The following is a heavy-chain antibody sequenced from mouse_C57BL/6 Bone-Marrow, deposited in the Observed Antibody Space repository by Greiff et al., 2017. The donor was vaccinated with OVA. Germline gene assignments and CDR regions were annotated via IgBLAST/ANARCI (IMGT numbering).Heavy chain of an antibody. Sequence: VQLKQSGAELMKPGASVKLSCKATGYTFTGYWIEWVKQRPGHGLEWIGEILPGSGSTNYNEKFKGKATFTVDTSSNTAYMQLSSLTTEDSAINDCVTGTGDWFAYWGQGTLVTVSA. V-gene: IGHV1-9*01. CDR2: ILPGSGST. CDR1: GYTFTGYW. J-gene: IGHJ3*01. D-gene: IGHD4-1*01. CDR3: VTGTGDWFAY.